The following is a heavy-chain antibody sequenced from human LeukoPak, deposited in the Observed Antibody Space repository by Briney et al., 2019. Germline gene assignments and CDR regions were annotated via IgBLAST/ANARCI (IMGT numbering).Heavy chain of an antibody. CDR2: IKQDGSEK. CDR3: ARVKRVVAATPLCLDV. Sequence: GGSLRLSCAAFGFTFSSYWMSWVRQAPGKGLEWVANIKQDGSEKYYVDSVKGRFTISRDNAKNSLYLQMNSLRAEDTAVYYCARVKRVVAATPLCLDVWGQGTTVTVSS. CDR1: GFTFSSYW. V-gene: IGHV3-7*01. D-gene: IGHD2-15*01. J-gene: IGHJ6*02.